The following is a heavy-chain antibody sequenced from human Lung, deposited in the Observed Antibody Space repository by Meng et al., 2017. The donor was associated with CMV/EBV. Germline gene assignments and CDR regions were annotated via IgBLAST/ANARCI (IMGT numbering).Heavy chain of an antibody. CDR3: ASVGFCSGTTCYTGDYTSRRHFEH. CDR1: GGTFSSFA. D-gene: IGHD2-2*02. CDR2: IIPIFGTA. J-gene: IGHJ4*02. Sequence: SXXVSXKASGGTFSSFAISWVRQAPGQGLEWMGGIIPIFGTANYAQNFQGRVTITTDESRITAYMELSSLRSEDSAIYYCASVGFCSGTTCYTGDYTSRRHFEHXGQGXLVTVSS. V-gene: IGHV1-69*05.